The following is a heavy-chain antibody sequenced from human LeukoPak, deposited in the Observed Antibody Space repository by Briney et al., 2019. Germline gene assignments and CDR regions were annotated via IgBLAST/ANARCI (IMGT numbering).Heavy chain of an antibody. CDR1: GDSISNYY. Sequence: SETLSLTCTVSGDSISNYYWSWIRQPAGKGLEWIGRVSTGGSTNYNPSLKSRVTVSVDTSKNQFSLKLSSVAAADTAVYYCARDTRWYSSGWRPYNWFDPWGQGTLVTVSP. V-gene: IGHV4-4*07. CDR2: VSTGGST. D-gene: IGHD6-19*01. J-gene: IGHJ5*02. CDR3: ARDTRWYSSGWRPYNWFDP.